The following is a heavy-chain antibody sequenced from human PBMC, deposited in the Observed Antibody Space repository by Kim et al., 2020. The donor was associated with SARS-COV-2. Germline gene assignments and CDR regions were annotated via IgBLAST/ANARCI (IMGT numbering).Heavy chain of an antibody. Sequence: GGSLRLSCAASGFTFSTYAIHWVRQAPGKGLEWVAVISYDGSNKYYADSVKGRFTISRDNSKNTLYLQINSLRAEDTAVYYCGRGGSGTYYYGMDVWGQGTTVTVSS. J-gene: IGHJ6*02. CDR3: GRGGSGTYYYGMDV. D-gene: IGHD3-10*01. CDR2: ISYDGSNK. CDR1: GFTFSTYA. V-gene: IGHV3-30*04.